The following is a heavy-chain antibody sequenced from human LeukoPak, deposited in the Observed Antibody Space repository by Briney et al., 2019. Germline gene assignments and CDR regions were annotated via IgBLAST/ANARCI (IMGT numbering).Heavy chain of an antibody. D-gene: IGHD3-3*01. CDR2: INWNGGST. J-gene: IGHJ6*03. CDR1: GFTFDDYV. V-gene: IGHV3-20*04. CDR3: AREGQLNYDFWSGSTNYYYYMDV. Sequence: GGSLRLSCAASGFTFDDYVMSWVRQAPGKGLEWVSGINWNGGSTGYADSVKGRFTISRDNAKNSLYLQMNSLRAEDTALYYCAREGQLNYDFWSGSTNYYYYMDVWGKGTTVTVSS.